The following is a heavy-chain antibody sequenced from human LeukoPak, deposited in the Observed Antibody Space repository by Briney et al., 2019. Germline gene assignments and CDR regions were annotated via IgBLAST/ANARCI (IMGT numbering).Heavy chain of an antibody. D-gene: IGHD6-6*01. J-gene: IGHJ6*02. Sequence: PSETLSLTCTVYNESFSGYYWTWIRQPPGKGLEWIGEINHSESTNYNPSLKSRVTISVDTSKNQFSLKLSSVTAADTAVYYCARASPHSYYYYYGMDVWGQGTTVTVSS. CDR2: INHSEST. CDR1: NESFSGYY. V-gene: IGHV4-34*01. CDR3: ARASPHSYYYYYGMDV.